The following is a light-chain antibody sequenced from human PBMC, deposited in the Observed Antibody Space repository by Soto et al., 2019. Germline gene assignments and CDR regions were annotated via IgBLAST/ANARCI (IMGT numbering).Light chain of an antibody. CDR1: SSNIGSNT. J-gene: IGLJ1*01. V-gene: IGLV1-44*01. CDR2: NDN. CDR3: AAWDASLNGYV. Sequence: QSVLTQPPSAPGTPGQRVTISCSGSSSNIGSNTVNWYQQLPGTAPKLLIYNDNQRPSGVPDRFSGSKSGTSASLAISGLQSGDEADYACAAWDASLNGYVFGTGTKVTVL.